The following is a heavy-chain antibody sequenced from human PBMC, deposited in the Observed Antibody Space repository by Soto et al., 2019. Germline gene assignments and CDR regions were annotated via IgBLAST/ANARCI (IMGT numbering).Heavy chain of an antibody. CDR1: GFAVNSDY. CDR3: VRTSSY. CDR2: LYGGGTT. D-gene: IGHD2-2*01. Sequence: EVQLVASGGGLIQPGGSLRLSCAASGFAVNSDYMSWARQAPGKGLEWVSVLYGGGTTHYSDSVKGRFTISRDNSKNTVFLQMNSLRAEDTAVYYCVRTSSYWGQGTRVIVSS. V-gene: IGHV3-53*01. J-gene: IGHJ4*02.